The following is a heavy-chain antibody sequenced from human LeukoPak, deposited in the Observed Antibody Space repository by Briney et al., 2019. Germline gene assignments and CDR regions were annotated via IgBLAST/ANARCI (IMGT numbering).Heavy chain of an antibody. CDR3: AEYASSTNYYFGLDV. Sequence: PGGSLRLSCTASGFTFSSYGMHWVRQAPGKGLEWVAVIWYDGSNKYYADSVKGRFTISRDNSKKTMYLQVNSLRAEDTAVYYCAEYASSTNYYFGLDVWGQGTTVTVSS. J-gene: IGHJ6*02. CDR1: GFTFSSYG. CDR2: IWYDGSNK. D-gene: IGHD2-2*01. V-gene: IGHV3-33*01.